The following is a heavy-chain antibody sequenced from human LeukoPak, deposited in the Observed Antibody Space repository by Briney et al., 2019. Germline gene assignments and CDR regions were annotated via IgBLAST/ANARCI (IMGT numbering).Heavy chain of an antibody. CDR3: AKRGHWLIGLYYYYALDV. CDR2: ISGSGDST. J-gene: IGHJ6*02. V-gene: IGHV3-23*01. Sequence: HTGGSLRLSCAASGFTFSSYAMSWVRQAPGKGLEWVSAISGSGDSTYHADSVKGRFTISRDNSKNTLYLQMNSLRAEDTAVYYCAKRGHWLIGLYYYYALDVWGQGTTVTVSS. CDR1: GFTFSSYA. D-gene: IGHD3-9*01.